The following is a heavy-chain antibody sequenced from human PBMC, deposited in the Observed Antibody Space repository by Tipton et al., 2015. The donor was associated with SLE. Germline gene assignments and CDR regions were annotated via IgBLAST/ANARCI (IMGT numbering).Heavy chain of an antibody. V-gene: IGHV3-43*02. Sequence: SLRLSCAASGFTFDDYAMHWVRQAPGKGLEWVSLISGDGGSTYYADSVKGRFTISRDNAKNSLYLQMNSLRAEDTAVYYCARDGGGTQSPFDYWGQGTLVTVSS. J-gene: IGHJ4*02. CDR1: GFTFDDYA. D-gene: IGHD3-16*01. CDR2: ISGDGGST. CDR3: ARDGGGTQSPFDY.